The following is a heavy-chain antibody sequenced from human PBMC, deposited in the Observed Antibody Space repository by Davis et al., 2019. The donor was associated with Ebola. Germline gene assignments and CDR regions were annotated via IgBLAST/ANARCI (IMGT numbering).Heavy chain of an antibody. CDR2: TYYNPKWYS. Sequence: HSQTLSLTCAISGDSVSNTAGWNWIRQSPSRGLEWLGRTYYNPKWYSDYAVSVKSRITINPDTSKNQFSLQLNSVTPEDTAVYYCARGWLRSGFDYWGQGTLATVSS. J-gene: IGHJ4*02. CDR3: ARGWLRSGFDY. D-gene: IGHD5-12*01. CDR1: GDSVSNTAG. V-gene: IGHV6-1*01.